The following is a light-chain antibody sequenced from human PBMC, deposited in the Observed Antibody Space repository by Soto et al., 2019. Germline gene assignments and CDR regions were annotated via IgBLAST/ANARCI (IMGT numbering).Light chain of an antibody. Sequence: EIGLTQSPGPLSLSPGERATLSCSASQSVSSSYLAWYQQKPGQAPRLLIYDASNRATGIPARFSGSGSGTDFTLTISSLEPEDFAVYYCQQRSNWPFTFGQGTRLEIK. CDR2: DAS. CDR1: QSVSSSY. CDR3: QQRSNWPFT. J-gene: IGKJ5*01. V-gene: IGKV3D-20*02.